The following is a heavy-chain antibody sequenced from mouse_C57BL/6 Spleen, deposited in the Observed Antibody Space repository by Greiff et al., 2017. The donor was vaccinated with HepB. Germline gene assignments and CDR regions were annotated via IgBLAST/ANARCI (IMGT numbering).Heavy chain of an antibody. Sequence: QVQLQQPGAELVKPGASVKLSCKASGYTFTSYWMQWVKQRPGQGLEWIGEIDPSDSYTNYNQKFKGKATLTVDKSSSTAYMQLSSLTSEDSAVYYCGGEAYWGQGTLVTVSA. CDR1: GYTFTSYW. CDR2: IDPSDSYT. J-gene: IGHJ3*01. CDR3: GGEAY. V-gene: IGHV1-50*01.